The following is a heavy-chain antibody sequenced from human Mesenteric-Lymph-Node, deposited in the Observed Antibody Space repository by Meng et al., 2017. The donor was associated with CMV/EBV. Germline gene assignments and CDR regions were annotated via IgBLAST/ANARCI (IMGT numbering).Heavy chain of an antibody. CDR3: ARATLVPANGMDV. CDR2: INPSGGST. CDR1: GYTFSDYF. V-gene: IGHV1-46*01. D-gene: IGHD2-2*01. J-gene: IGHJ6*02. Sequence: ASVKVSCKASGYTFSDYFMHWVRQAPGQGLEWMGWINPSGGSTSYAQKFQGRVTMTRDTSTSTVYMELSSLRSEDTAVYYCARATLVPANGMDVWGQGTTVTVSS.